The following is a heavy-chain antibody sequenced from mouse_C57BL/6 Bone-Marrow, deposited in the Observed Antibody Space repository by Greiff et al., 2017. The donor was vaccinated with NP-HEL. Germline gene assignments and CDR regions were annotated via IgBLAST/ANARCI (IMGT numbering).Heavy chain of an antibody. CDR3: ARRYYGPIDY. Sequence: QVQLQQSGAELARPGASVKLSCKASGYTFTSYGISWVKQRTGQGLEWIGEIYPRSGNTYYNEKSKGKATLTADKSSSTAYMELRSLTSEDSAVYFCARRYYGPIDYWGQGTTLTVSS. V-gene: IGHV1-81*01. CDR2: IYPRSGNT. J-gene: IGHJ2*01. D-gene: IGHD1-1*01. CDR1: GYTFTSYG.